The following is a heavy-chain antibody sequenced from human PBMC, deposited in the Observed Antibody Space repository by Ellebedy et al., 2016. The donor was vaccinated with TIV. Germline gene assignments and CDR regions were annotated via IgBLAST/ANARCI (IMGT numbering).Heavy chain of an antibody. J-gene: IGHJ6*02. CDR3: ARGVIGDCSSTSCLGGMDV. Sequence: ASVKVSCXASGYTFTSYGISWVRQAPGQGLEWMGWISAYNGNTNYAQKLQGRVTMTTDTSTGTAYMELRSLRSDDTAVYYCARGVIGDCSSTSCLGGMDVWGQGTTVTVSS. D-gene: IGHD2-2*01. V-gene: IGHV1-18*01. CDR2: ISAYNGNT. CDR1: GYTFTSYG.